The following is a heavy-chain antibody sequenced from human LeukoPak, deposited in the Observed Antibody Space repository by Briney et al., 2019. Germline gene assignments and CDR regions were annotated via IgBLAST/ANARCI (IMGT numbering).Heavy chain of an antibody. CDR2: ISSSSTI. CDR1: GFTFSSYE. Sequence: GGSLRLSCAASGFTFSSYEMNWVRQAPGKGLEWVSYISSSSTIYYADSVKGRFTISRDNAKNSLYLQMNSLRAEDTAVYYCAREGAVVVAANDYWGQGTLVTVSS. CDR3: AREGAVVVAANDY. J-gene: IGHJ4*02. V-gene: IGHV3-48*03. D-gene: IGHD2-15*01.